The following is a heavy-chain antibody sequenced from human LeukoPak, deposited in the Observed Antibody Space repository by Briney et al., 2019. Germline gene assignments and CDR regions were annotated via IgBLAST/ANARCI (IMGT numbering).Heavy chain of an antibody. J-gene: IGHJ6*03. V-gene: IGHV3-74*01. CDR3: ASLRFLEWRGRYYYMDV. Sequence: PGGSLRLSCAASGFTFSSYWMHWVRQAPGKGLVWVSRINSDGSSTSYADSVKGRFTISRDNAKNTLYLQMNSLRAEDTAVYYCASLRFLEWRGRYYYMDVWGKGTTVTVSS. CDR1: GFTFSSYW. CDR2: INSDGSST. D-gene: IGHD3-3*01.